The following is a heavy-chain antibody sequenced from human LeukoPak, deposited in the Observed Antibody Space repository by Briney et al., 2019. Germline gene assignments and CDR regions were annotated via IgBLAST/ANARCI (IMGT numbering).Heavy chain of an antibody. V-gene: IGHV1-58*01. Sequence: GTSVKVSCKASGFTFTSSAVQWVRQARGQRLEWIGWIVVGSGNTNYAQKFQERVTITRDMSTSTAYMELSSLRSEDTAVYYCAAGATYYYGSGSYYPQLPEAWGQGTLVTVSS. CDR2: IVVGSGNT. CDR3: AAGATYYYGSGSYYPQLPEA. D-gene: IGHD3-10*01. CDR1: GFTFTSSA. J-gene: IGHJ4*02.